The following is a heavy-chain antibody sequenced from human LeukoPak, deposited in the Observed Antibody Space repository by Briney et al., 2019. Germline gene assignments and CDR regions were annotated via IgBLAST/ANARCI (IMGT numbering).Heavy chain of an antibody. CDR2: IYYSGST. V-gene: IGHV4-61*08. J-gene: IGHJ4*02. Sequence: NSSQTLSLTCTVSGDSISSGDYYWSWIRQPAGKGLEWIGYIYYSGSTNYNPSLKSRVTISVDTSKNQFSLKLSSVTAADTAVYYCARGPSGSYDLDYWGQGTLVTVSS. CDR3: ARGPSGSYDLDY. D-gene: IGHD1-26*01. CDR1: GDSISSGDYY.